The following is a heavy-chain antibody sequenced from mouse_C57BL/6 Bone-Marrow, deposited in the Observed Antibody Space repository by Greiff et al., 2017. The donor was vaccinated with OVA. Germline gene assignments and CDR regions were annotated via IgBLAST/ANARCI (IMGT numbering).Heavy chain of an antibody. D-gene: IGHD2-4*01. Sequence: VQLQQPGAELVMPGASVKLSCKASGYTFTSYWMHWVKQRPGQGLEWIGVIDPSDSYTNYNQKFKGKSTLTVDKSSSTAYMQLSSLSSEDAAVYYCARLGGIYSDYDGFAYWGQGTLVTVSA. CDR2: IDPSDSYT. CDR1: GYTFTSYW. CDR3: ARLGGIYSDYDGFAY. J-gene: IGHJ3*01. V-gene: IGHV1-69*01.